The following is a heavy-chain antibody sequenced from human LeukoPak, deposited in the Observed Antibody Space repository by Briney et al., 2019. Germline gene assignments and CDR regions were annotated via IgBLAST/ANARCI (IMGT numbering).Heavy chain of an antibody. D-gene: IGHD3-10*01. V-gene: IGHV4-34*01. CDR2: INHSGST. Sequence: SETLSLTCAVYGGSFSGYYWSWIRQPPGKGLEWIGEINHSGSTNYNPSLKSRVTISVDTSKNQFSLKLSSVTAADTAVYYCARGFGLRTYGSGRGGYCYMDVWGKGTTVTVSS. J-gene: IGHJ6*03. CDR3: ARGFGLRTYGSGRGGYCYMDV. CDR1: GGSFSGYY.